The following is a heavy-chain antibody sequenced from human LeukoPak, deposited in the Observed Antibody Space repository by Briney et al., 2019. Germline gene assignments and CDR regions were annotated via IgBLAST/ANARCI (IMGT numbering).Heavy chain of an antibody. V-gene: IGHV3-23*01. Sequence: GGSLRLSCAASGFTFNNYAMSWVRQAPGKGLEWVSAIVGSGGSTYYADSVKGRFTISRDNSKNTLFLQMNSLRVEDTALYYCSKWGDYDVLTGYYDSDFWGQGTLVTVSS. CDR3: SKWGDYDVLTGYYDSDF. D-gene: IGHD3-9*01. J-gene: IGHJ4*02. CDR2: IVGSGGST. CDR1: GFTFNNYA.